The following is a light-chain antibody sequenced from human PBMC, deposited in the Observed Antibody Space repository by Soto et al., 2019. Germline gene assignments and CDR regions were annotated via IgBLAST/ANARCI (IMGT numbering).Light chain of an antibody. CDR2: EVS. CDR1: SSDVGSYNL. CDR3: CSYAGSSTSPYV. Sequence: QSALTRPASVSGSPGQSITISCTGTSSDVGSYNLVSWYQQHPGKAPKLMIYEVSKRPSGVSNRFSGSKSGNTASLTISGLQAEDEADYYCCSYAGSSTSPYVFGTGTKLTVL. V-gene: IGLV2-23*02. J-gene: IGLJ1*01.